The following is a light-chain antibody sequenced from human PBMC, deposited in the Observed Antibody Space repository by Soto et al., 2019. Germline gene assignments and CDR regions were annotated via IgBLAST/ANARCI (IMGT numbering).Light chain of an antibody. J-gene: IGKJ1*01. CDR2: VAS. Sequence: DIQMTQSPSSLSASAGDRVTITCRASQGISNDLGWYQQKPGKAPKSLIYVASSLQSGVTSRFSGSGSGTEFTLTISSLQPEYFATYYCIQHNSSPLTFGQRTRVEIK. CDR3: IQHNSSPLT. V-gene: IGKV1-17*01. CDR1: QGISND.